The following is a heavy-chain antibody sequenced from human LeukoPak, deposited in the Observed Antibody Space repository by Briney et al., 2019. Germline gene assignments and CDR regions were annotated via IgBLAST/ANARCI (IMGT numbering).Heavy chain of an antibody. CDR3: ARALAQGGSFDLYYFDS. CDR1: GYTFTSYG. D-gene: IGHD3-9*01. Sequence: GASVKVSCTASGYTFTSYGISWVRQAPGQGLEWMGWISAYNGNTNYAQKLQGRVTMTTDTSTSTSYMELRSLRSDDPAVYYCARALAQGGSFDLYYFDSWGQGSLVTVSS. V-gene: IGHV1-18*01. CDR2: ISAYNGNT. J-gene: IGHJ4*02.